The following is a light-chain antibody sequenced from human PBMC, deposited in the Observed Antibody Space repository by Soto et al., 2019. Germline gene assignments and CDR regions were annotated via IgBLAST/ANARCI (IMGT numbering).Light chain of an antibody. CDR2: STS. Sequence: EIVLTQSPGTLSLSPGERATLSCRASQSVSTTYLAWYQQKPGQAPRLLIYSTSSRAAGIPDRFSGSGSGTDFALTISRLEPEDFAVYHCQVYGYSPRYTFGQGTKLEIK. CDR1: QSVSTTY. CDR3: QVYGYSPRYT. J-gene: IGKJ2*01. V-gene: IGKV3-20*01.